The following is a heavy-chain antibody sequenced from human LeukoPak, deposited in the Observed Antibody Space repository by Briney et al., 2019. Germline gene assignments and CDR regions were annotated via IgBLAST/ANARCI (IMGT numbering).Heavy chain of an antibody. Sequence: KTSETLSLTCAVYGGSFSGYYWSWIRQPPGKGLEWIGEINHSGSTNYNPSLKSRVTISVDTSKNQFSLKLSSVTAAYTAVYYCARAIQPLIRVGAGRYFDYWGQGTLVTVSS. D-gene: IGHD1-26*01. CDR1: GGSFSGYY. CDR3: ARAIQPLIRVGAGRYFDY. V-gene: IGHV4-34*01. CDR2: INHSGST. J-gene: IGHJ4*02.